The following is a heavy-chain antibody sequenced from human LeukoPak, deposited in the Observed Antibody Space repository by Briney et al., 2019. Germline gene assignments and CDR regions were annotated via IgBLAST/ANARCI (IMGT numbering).Heavy chain of an antibody. J-gene: IGHJ5*02. CDR2: IYYSGST. V-gene: IGHV4-59*01. CDR3: ARENYNWFDP. Sequence: SETLSLTCTVSGGSISRYYWSWIRQPPGKGLEWIGNIYYSGSTNYNPSLKSRVTISVDTSKNQFSLKLSSVTAADTAVYYCARENYNWFDPWGQGTLVTVSS. CDR1: GGSISRYY.